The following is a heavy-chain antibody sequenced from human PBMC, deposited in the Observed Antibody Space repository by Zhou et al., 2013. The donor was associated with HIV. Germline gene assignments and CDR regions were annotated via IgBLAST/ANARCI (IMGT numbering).Heavy chain of an antibody. CDR3: ARERQKWARDYHFDY. CDR1: GYTFTNYY. V-gene: IGHV1-46*01. Sequence: QVQLVQSGAEVQKPGASVKVSCKASGYTFTNYYLHWVRQAPGQGLEWMGIINPFGGSTSYAQKFQGRVTMTRDTSTSTVYMELSSLRFEDTAVYYCARERQKWARDYHFDYWGQGTLVTVSS. D-gene: IGHD4-17*01. J-gene: IGHJ4*02. CDR2: INPFGGST.